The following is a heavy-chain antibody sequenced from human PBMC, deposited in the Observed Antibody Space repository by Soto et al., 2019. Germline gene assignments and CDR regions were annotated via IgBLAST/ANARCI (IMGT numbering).Heavy chain of an antibody. CDR2: ITVHNGYS. V-gene: IGHV1-18*04. D-gene: IGHD7-27*01. CDR3: AKHRRALTIDAFDI. CDR1: GYTFTGYY. J-gene: IGHJ3*02. Sequence: ASVKGSCKASGYTFTGYYMHWVRQAPGQGLEWMGWITVHNGYSTYAQRFQGRVTMTTDTSTSTAHMELRRLTFDDTAVYYCAKHRRALTIDAFDIWGQGTMVTVSS.